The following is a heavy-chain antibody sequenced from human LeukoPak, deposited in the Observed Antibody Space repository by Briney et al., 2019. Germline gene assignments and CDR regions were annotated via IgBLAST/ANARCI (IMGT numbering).Heavy chain of an antibody. V-gene: IGHV4-34*01. Sequence: SETLSLTCAVYGGSFSGYYWSWIRQPPGKGLEWIGEINHSGSTNYNPSLKSRVTISVDTSKNQFSLKLSSVTAADTAVYYCARGLLDYGSGNFDYWGQGTLVTVSS. CDR2: INHSGST. CDR3: ARGLLDYGSGNFDY. D-gene: IGHD3-10*01. J-gene: IGHJ4*02. CDR1: GGSFSGYY.